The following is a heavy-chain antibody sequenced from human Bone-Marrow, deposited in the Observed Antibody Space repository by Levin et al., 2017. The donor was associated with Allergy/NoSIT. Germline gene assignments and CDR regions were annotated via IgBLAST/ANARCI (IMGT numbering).Heavy chain of an antibody. D-gene: IGHD5-24*01. V-gene: IGHV3-33*01. Sequence: PGESLKISCAASGFDFKNYGMHWVRQAPGKGLEWVAIIWYDGSKDYYGASVKGRFTISRDNSKNTLYLQLNNLRVEDTAVYFCARDFMQDDYMNSNWYYYGLDVWGQGTTVTVSS. CDR2: IWYDGSKD. CDR1: GFDFKNYG. CDR3: ARDFMQDDYMNSNWYYYGLDV. J-gene: IGHJ6*01.